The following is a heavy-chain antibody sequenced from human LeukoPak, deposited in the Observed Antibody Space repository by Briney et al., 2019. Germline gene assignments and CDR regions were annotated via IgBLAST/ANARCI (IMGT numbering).Heavy chain of an antibody. V-gene: IGHV3-23*01. Sequence: PGGSLRLSCAVSGFTFSNYAMSWVRQAPGKGLEWVSAISGSGGTTYNADSVKGRFTISRDNSKNTLYLQMNSLRAEDTAVYYCAKDTYVQLGYCSDYWGQGTLVTVSS. J-gene: IGHJ4*02. CDR2: ISGSGGTT. CDR3: AKDTYVQLGYCSDY. D-gene: IGHD2-15*01. CDR1: GFTFSNYA.